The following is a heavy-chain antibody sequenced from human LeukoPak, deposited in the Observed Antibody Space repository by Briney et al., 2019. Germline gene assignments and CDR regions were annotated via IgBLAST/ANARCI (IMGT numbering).Heavy chain of an antibody. CDR3: ARDRITMVRGVIGDWFDP. D-gene: IGHD3-10*01. V-gene: IGHV4-39*07. Sequence: PSETLSLTCTVSGDSISSSSYHWGWIRQTPGKGLEWIGTIYYSGSTYYNPSLKSRVTMSVDTSKNQFSLKLSSVTAADTAVYYCARDRITMVRGVIGDWFDPWGQGTLVTVSS. CDR1: GDSISSSSYH. J-gene: IGHJ5*02. CDR2: IYYSGST.